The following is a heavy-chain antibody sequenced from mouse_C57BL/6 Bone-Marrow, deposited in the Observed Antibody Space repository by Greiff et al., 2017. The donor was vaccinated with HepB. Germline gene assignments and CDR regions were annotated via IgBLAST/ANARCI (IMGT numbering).Heavy chain of an antibody. D-gene: IGHD2-4*01. Sequence: QVQLQQPGTELVKPGASVKLSCKASGYTFTSYWMHWVKQRPGQGLEWIGNINPSNGGTNYNEKFKSKATLTVDKSSNTAYMQLSSLTSEDSAVYYCAIQIFDYDEVAYWGQGTLVTVSA. J-gene: IGHJ3*01. V-gene: IGHV1-53*01. CDR3: AIQIFDYDEVAY. CDR1: GYTFTSYW. CDR2: INPSNGGT.